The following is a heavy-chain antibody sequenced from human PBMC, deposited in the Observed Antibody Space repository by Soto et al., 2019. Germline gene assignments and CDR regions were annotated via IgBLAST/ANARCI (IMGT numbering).Heavy chain of an antibody. J-gene: IGHJ3*02. CDR1: GFTFSNFA. V-gene: IGHV3-23*01. CDR2: ISGSGGST. Sequence: DVQLLESGGGLVQPGGSLRLSCAASGFTFSNFAMNWVRQAPGKGLECVSAISGSGGSTYYADSVKGRFTISRDNSKNTLYLQMNRLRAEDTAVYYCAKDPVVGTRRAFDIWGQGTMVTVSS. D-gene: IGHD1-26*01. CDR3: AKDPVVGTRRAFDI.